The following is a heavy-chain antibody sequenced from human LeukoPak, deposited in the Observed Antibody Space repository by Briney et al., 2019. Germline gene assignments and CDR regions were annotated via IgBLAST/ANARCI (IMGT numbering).Heavy chain of an antibody. CDR1: GYIFTGYF. V-gene: IGHV1-2*02. J-gene: IGHJ4*02. CDR2: INANSGGT. Sequence: ASVKVSCKASGYIFTGYFIHWVRQAPGQGLEWMGWINANSGGTNYAQKFQGRVTMTRDTSISTAYMELSRLRSDDTAVYYCARGGYSYGYIDYWGQGTLVTVSS. CDR3: ARGGYSYGYIDY. D-gene: IGHD5-18*01.